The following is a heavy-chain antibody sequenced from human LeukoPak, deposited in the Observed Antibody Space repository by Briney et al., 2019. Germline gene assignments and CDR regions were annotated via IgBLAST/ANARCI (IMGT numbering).Heavy chain of an antibody. CDR3: ARIPYYGFWSGYYDY. Sequence: ASVKVSCKASGYTFTSYGISWVRQAPGQGLEWMGWISAYNGNTNYAQKLQGRVTMTTDTSTSTAYMELRSLRSDDTAVYYCARIPYYGFWSGYYDYWGQGTLVTVSS. CDR1: GYTFTSYG. CDR2: ISAYNGNT. J-gene: IGHJ4*02. V-gene: IGHV1-18*01. D-gene: IGHD3-3*01.